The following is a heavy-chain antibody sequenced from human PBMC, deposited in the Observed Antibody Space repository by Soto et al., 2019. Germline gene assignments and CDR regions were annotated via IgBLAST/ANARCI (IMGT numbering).Heavy chain of an antibody. V-gene: IGHV5-51*01. Sequence: VESLKLSCKVSGYSFTIYWIGWVRHMPGKGLEWMGIIYPGDSDTRYSPSFQGQVTISADKSISTAYLQWSSLKASDTAMYYCARAVAPGNYYYGMDVWGQGTTVTVSS. CDR2: IYPGDSDT. CDR3: ARAVAPGNYYYGMDV. J-gene: IGHJ6*02. D-gene: IGHD6-19*01. CDR1: GYSFTIYW.